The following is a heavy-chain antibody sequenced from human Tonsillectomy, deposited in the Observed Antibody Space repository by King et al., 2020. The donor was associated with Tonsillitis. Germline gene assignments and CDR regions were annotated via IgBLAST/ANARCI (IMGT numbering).Heavy chain of an antibody. CDR1: GYSISSGYY. V-gene: IGHV4-38-2*02. J-gene: IGHJ4*02. CDR3: ASFRVGATYFDY. Sequence: QLQESGPGLVKPSETLSLTCTVSGYSISSGYYWGWIRQPPGKGLEWIGSIYHSGSTYYNPSLKSRVTISVDTSKNQFSLKLSSVIAADTAVYYCASFRVGATYFDYWGQGTLVTVSS. D-gene: IGHD1-26*01. CDR2: IYHSGST.